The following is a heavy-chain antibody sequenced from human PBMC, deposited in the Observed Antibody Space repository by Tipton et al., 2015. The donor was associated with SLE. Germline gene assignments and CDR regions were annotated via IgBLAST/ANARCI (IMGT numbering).Heavy chain of an antibody. V-gene: IGHV3-7*01. CDR1: GGSFNDYL. J-gene: IGHJ4*02. CDR3: ARDMYDY. Sequence: LSLTCVVYGGSFNDYLWSWIRQAPGKGLEWVANIKPGSEKYYVDSVKGRFTISRDNAKSSLYLQMNSLRPEDTAVYYCARDMYDYWGQGTLVTVSS. CDR2: IKPGSEK. D-gene: IGHD2-8*01.